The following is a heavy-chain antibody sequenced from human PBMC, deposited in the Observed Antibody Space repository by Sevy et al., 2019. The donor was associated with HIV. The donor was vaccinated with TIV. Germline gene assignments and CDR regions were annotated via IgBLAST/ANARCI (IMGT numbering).Heavy chain of an antibody. CDR3: ARAQNTRYDFWSGWSLPHPLYYYGMDV. D-gene: IGHD3-3*01. CDR1: GYTFTSYG. V-gene: IGHV1-18*01. Sequence: ASVKVSCKASGYTFTSYGISWVRQAPGQGLEWMGWISAYNGNTNYAQKLQGRVTMTTDTSTSTAYMELRSLGSDDTAVYYCARAQNTRYDFWSGWSLPHPLYYYGMDVWGQGTTVTVSS. J-gene: IGHJ6*02. CDR2: ISAYNGNT.